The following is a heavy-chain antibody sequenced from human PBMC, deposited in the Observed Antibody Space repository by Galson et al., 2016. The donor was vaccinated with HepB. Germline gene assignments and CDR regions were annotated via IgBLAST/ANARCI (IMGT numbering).Heavy chain of an antibody. Sequence: SETLSLTCRLSGGSFGRNTYYWGWIRQPPGKGLEWIVSLFYTGTTFYNPSLKSRVSISVDTSKSQFSLNLNSVTAADTAFYYCARREDGYSSAYHFDYWGRGTLVTVSS. CDR3: ARREDGYSSAYHFDY. D-gene: IGHD5-24*01. V-gene: IGHV4-39*01. CDR2: LFYTGTT. CDR1: GGSFGRNTYY. J-gene: IGHJ4*02.